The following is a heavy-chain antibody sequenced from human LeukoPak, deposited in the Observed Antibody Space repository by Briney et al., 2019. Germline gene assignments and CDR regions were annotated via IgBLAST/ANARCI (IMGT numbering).Heavy chain of an antibody. D-gene: IGHD2-21*02. V-gene: IGHV3-23*01. Sequence: GGSLRLSCAASGFTFICYAMSWVGQAPGKGLEWVSGISDDGIATYYADSVKGRFTISRDNSKNTVHVQMNSLSAADTAVHYCAQFRGGDLSVYHFDSWGQGILVTVSS. CDR1: GFTFICYA. J-gene: IGHJ4*02. CDR3: AQFRGGDLSVYHFDS. CDR2: ISDDGIAT.